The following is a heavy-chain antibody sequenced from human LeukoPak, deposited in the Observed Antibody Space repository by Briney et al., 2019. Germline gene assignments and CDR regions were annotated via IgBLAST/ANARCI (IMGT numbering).Heavy chain of an antibody. CDR1: GYTFTSYY. CDR3: ARDNWGSHTDPAAGFDY. J-gene: IGHJ4*02. D-gene: IGHD6-13*01. CDR2: INPSGGST. Sequence: GASVKVSCKASGYTFTSYYMHWVRQAPGQGLEWMGIINPSGGSTSYAQKFQGRVTMTRDTPTSTVYMELSSLGSEDTAVYYCARDNWGSHTDPAAGFDYWGQGTLVTVSS. V-gene: IGHV1-46*01.